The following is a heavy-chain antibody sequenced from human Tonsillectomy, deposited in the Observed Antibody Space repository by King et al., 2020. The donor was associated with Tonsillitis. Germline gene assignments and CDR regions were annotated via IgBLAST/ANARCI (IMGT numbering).Heavy chain of an antibody. V-gene: IGHV3-48*01. J-gene: IGHJ6*02. Sequence: VQLVESGGGLVQPGGSLRLACAASKFTFSSYSMNWVRQAPGKGLEWVSYISSSSSTIYYADSVKGRFTISRDNAKNSLYLQMNSLRAEDTAVYYCARSAMDVWGQGTTVTVSS. CDR3: ARSAMDV. CDR1: KFTFSSYS. CDR2: ISSSSSTI.